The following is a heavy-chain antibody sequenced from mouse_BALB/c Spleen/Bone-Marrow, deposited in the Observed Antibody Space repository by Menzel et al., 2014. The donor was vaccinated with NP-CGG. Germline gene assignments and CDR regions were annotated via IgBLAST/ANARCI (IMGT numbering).Heavy chain of an antibody. CDR1: GFTFSSFG. V-gene: IGHV5-17*02. Sequence: EVKLVESGGGLVQPVGSRKLSCAASGFTFSSFGMHWVRQAPEKGLEWVAYISSGSSTIYYADTVKGRFTISRDNPKNTLFLQMTSLRSEDTTMYYCARWGGYFDVWGAGTTVTVSS. CDR3: ARWGGYFDV. CDR2: ISSGSSTI. J-gene: IGHJ1*01.